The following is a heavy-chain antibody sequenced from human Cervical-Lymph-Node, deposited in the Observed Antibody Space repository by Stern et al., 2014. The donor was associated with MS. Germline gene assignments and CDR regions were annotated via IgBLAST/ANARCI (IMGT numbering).Heavy chain of an antibody. V-gene: IGHV1-69*01. CDR3: ALRRSYYVY. D-gene: IGHD1-26*01. CDR2: LIPFFGAT. J-gene: IGHJ4*02. CDR1: GDTFSSYA. Sequence: VQLLQSGAEVKKPGSSVKVSCKASGDTFSSYALSWVRQAPGQGLEWMGGLIPFFGATRYAQKFQGRVTITPEESTGTAFLELSSLTSEDTAVYYCALRRSYYVYWGQGTLVTVSS.